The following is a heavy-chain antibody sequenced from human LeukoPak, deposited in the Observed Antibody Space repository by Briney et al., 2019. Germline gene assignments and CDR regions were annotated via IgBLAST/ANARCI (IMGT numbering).Heavy chain of an antibody. J-gene: IGHJ4*02. CDR1: GFTFRTYG. Sequence: GGSMRLSCAASGFTFRTYGMHWVRQAPGKGLEWVAVISFDGNNKYYIDSVRGRFITSRDNSKNTVYLQMNSLRPEDTGVYFCAKDAPTDCYGSGSCKSLDNWGQGTLVTVSS. CDR2: ISFDGNNK. V-gene: IGHV3-30*18. CDR3: AKDAPTDCYGSGSCKSLDN. D-gene: IGHD3-10*01.